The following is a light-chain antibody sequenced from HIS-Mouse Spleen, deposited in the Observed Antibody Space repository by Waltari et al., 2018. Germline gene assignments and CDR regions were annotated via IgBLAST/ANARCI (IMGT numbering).Light chain of an antibody. V-gene: IGLV3-10*01. CDR3: YSTDSSGNHRV. J-gene: IGLJ2*01. Sequence: SYELTQPPSVSVSPGQTARITCSVDALPKKYAYWYQQKSGQAPVLVIYEDSKRPSGLPERFSGSSSGTMATLTISGAQVEDEADYYCYSTDSSGNHRVFGGGTKLTVL. CDR2: EDS. CDR1: ALPKKY.